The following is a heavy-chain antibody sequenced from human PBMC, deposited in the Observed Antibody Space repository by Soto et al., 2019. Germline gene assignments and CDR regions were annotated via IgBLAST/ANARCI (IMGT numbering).Heavy chain of an antibody. Sequence: SETLSLTCTVSGGSISSYYWSWIRQPPGKGLEWIGYIYYSGSTNYNPSLKSRVTISVDTSKNQFSLKLSSVTAADTAVYYCARDHYDFWSGYYTPGFDDWGQGTLVTVPS. J-gene: IGHJ4*02. V-gene: IGHV4-59*01. CDR1: GGSISSYY. CDR3: ARDHYDFWSGYYTPGFDD. CDR2: IYYSGST. D-gene: IGHD3-3*01.